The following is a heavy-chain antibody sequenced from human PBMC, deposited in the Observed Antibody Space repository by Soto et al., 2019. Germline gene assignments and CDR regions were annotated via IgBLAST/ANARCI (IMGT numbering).Heavy chain of an antibody. CDR1: GGSITSGGYC. V-gene: IGHV4-31*03. D-gene: IGHD3-10*01. J-gene: IGHJ4*02. CDR2: IYYSGST. Sequence: QVQLQESGPGLVKPSQTLSLTCTVSGGSITSGGYCWTWIRQHPVKGLEWMGHIYYSGSTSYNPSRKSRVTISIDTSKNQFSLQLTSVTAADTAVYYCARDGEYFGSGSPPLESQWGKGTLVTVSS. CDR3: ARDGEYFGSGSPPLESQ.